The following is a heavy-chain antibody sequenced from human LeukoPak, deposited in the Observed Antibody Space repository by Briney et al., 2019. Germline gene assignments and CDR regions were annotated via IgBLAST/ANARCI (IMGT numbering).Heavy chain of an antibody. CDR3: AKHRFESGGYHSTD. V-gene: IGHV3-30-3*02. J-gene: IGHJ4*02. CDR2: ISYDGVNK. CDR1: GFTFNSYA. D-gene: IGHD3-22*01. Sequence: PGGSLRLSCAASGFTFNSYAIHWVRQAPGKGLEWVAVISYDGVNKYYADSVKGRFTISRDNSKNTLYLQMNSLRAEDTAVYYCAKHRFESGGYHSTDWGQGTLVTVSS.